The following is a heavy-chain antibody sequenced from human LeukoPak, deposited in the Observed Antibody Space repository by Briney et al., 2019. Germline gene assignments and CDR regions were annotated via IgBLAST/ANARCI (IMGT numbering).Heavy chain of an antibody. CDR2: MKEDGSET. V-gene: IGHV3-7*05. D-gene: IGHD6-19*01. Sequence: GGSLRLSCIASGFTFSTYWMSWVRQAPGGGLEWVANMKEDGSETYYVDSVKGRFTISRDNAKISLYLQMNSLRAEDTAVYYCASQFWWAAVAGTTLDYWGQGTLVTVLS. J-gene: IGHJ4*02. CDR3: ASQFWWAAVAGTTLDY. CDR1: GFTFSTYW.